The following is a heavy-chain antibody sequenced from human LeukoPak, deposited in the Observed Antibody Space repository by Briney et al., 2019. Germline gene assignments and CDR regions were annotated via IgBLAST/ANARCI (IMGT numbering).Heavy chain of an antibody. Sequence: GGSLRLSCAASGVTLSTYAMSWARQAPGKGLEWVSGISSSGSGDNTYYADPVKGRFTISRDNAKNTLYLQMNSLRAEDTAVYFCARRSQLGGFFDNWGQGTLVTVSS. D-gene: IGHD7-27*01. V-gene: IGHV3-23*01. CDR1: GVTLSTYA. J-gene: IGHJ4*02. CDR2: ISSSGSGDNT. CDR3: ARRSQLGGFFDN.